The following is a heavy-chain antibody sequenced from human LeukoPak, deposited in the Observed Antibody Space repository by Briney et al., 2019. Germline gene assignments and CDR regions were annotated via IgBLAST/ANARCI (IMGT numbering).Heavy chain of an antibody. J-gene: IGHJ5*02. Sequence: GGSLRLSCAASGFTFSSYEMNWVRQAPGKGLEWVSYISSGGGSRYYADSVKGRFTISRDNAKDSLYLQMNSLRAEDTAVYYCARELRVDGDDWFDPWGQGTLVTVSS. D-gene: IGHD4-17*01. CDR1: GFTFSSYE. CDR3: ARELRVDGDDWFDP. CDR2: ISSGGGSR. V-gene: IGHV3-48*03.